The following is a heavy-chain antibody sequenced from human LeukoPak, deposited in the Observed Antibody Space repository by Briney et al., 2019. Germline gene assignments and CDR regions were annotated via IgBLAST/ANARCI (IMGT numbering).Heavy chain of an antibody. Sequence: SGTLSLTCTVSGDSISGYYWTWIRQPADKGLEWIGRIYSDGSTSYNPSLKSRITMSLDTSKNQFSLKLNSMTAADTAVYYCARDSSGWPSLDHWGQGTLVTVSS. CDR3: ARDSSGWPSLDH. D-gene: IGHD6-19*01. CDR2: IYSDGST. V-gene: IGHV4-4*07. CDR1: GDSISGYY. J-gene: IGHJ4*02.